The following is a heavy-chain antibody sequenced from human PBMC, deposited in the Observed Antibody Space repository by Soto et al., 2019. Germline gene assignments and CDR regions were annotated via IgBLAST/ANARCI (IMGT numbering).Heavy chain of an antibody. J-gene: IGHJ4*02. CDR1: GFSLSTSGVG. D-gene: IGHD3-16*02. CDR3: AHVFNSNSGSYRYFDY. CDR2: IYWDDDK. Sequence: QITLKESGPTLVKPTQTLTLTCTVSGFSLSTSGVGVGWFRQPPGKALEWLALIYWDDDKRYSPSLESSLTITRDTSLNQVVFTMSNVGPVDTATYYCAHVFNSNSGSYRYFDYWGQGTLVIVSS. V-gene: IGHV2-5*02.